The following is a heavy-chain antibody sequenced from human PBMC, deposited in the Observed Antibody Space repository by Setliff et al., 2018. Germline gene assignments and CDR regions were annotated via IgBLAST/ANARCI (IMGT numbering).Heavy chain of an antibody. V-gene: IGHV3-21*01. J-gene: IGHJ4*02. Sequence: GGSLRLSCAASGFNFNTYTMSWVRQAPGKGLEWVSAISGAGNYINYIDSVKGRFTVSKDNAKNSLSLQMNSLRAEDTAVYYCARTCSGSGCYAGLESWGQGTPVTVSS. D-gene: IGHD2-15*01. CDR1: GFNFNTYT. CDR2: ISGAGNYI. CDR3: ARTCSGSGCYAGLES.